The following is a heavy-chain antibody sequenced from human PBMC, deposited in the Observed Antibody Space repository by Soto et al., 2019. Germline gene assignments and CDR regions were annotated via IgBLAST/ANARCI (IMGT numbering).Heavy chain of an antibody. CDR2: IWYDGSNK. CDR1: GFTFSSYG. Sequence: PGVSLRLSCAASGFTFSSYGMHWVRQAPGKGLEWVAVIWYDGSNKYYADSVKGRFTISRDNSKNTLYLQMNSLRAEDTAVYYCARDRAPYYYDSSGYYYYYGMDVWGQGTTVTVSS. J-gene: IGHJ6*02. CDR3: ARDRAPYYYDSSGYYYYYGMDV. V-gene: IGHV3-33*01. D-gene: IGHD3-22*01.